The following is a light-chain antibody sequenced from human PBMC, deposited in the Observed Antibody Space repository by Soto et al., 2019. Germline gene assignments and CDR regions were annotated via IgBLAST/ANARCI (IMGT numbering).Light chain of an antibody. J-gene: IGKJ4*01. CDR1: QSVSID. CDR2: GAS. Sequence: EIVMTQSPATLSVSPGERATLSCRASQSVSIDLAWYQQTPGQAPRLLIYGASTRASGIPVRFSGTGYGTDFTLTISSLEPGDFAVYYCQQRSNWPLLTLGGGTKVDIK. CDR3: QQRSNWPLLT. V-gene: IGKV3-11*01.